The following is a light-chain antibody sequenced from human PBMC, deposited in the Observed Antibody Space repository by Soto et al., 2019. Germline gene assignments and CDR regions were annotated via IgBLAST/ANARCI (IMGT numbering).Light chain of an antibody. J-gene: IGLJ3*02. CDR2: EVT. V-gene: IGLV2-8*01. CDR1: STDFGGYNY. CDR3: SSYAESNTRVV. Sequence: HXALTQPPSASGSPLRAVTISCTGTSTDFGGYNYVSWYQQHPGKAPKLMIYEVTKRPSGVPGRFSGSKSGNTASLTVSGLQAEDEADYYCSSYAESNTRVVFGGGTKVTVL.